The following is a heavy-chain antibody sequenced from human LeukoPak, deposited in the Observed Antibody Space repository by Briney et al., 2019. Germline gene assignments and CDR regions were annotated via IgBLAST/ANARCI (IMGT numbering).Heavy chain of an antibody. CDR3: ARGPYYYGSGSYYLNPNWFDP. CDR1: GYTFTGYY. J-gene: IGHJ5*02. D-gene: IGHD3-10*01. V-gene: IGHV1-2*02. CDR2: INPNSGGT. Sequence: ASVKVSCKASGYTFTGYYMHWVRQAPGQGLEWMGWINPNSGGTNYAQKFQGRVTMTRDTSISTAYMELSRLRSDDTAVYYCARGPYYYGSGSYYLNPNWFDPWGQGTLVTVSS.